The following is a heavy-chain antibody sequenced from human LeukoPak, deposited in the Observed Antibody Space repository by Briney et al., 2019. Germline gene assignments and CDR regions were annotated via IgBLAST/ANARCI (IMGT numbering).Heavy chain of an antibody. CDR2: IYSGGST. D-gene: IGHD2-2*01. Sequence: GGSLRLSCAASGFTVSSNYMSWVRQAPGKGLEWVSVIYSGGSTYYADSVKGRFTISRDNSKNTLYLQMNSLRAEDTAVYYCARDGTYCSSTSCYPEPIDAFDIWGQGTMVTVSS. V-gene: IGHV3-53*05. CDR1: GFTVSSNY. J-gene: IGHJ3*02. CDR3: ARDGTYCSSTSCYPEPIDAFDI.